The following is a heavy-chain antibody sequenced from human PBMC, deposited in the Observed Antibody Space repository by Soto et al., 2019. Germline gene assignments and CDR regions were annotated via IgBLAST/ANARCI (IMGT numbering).Heavy chain of an antibody. CDR3: ARGLGSSTSYWFDP. CDR2: MNPNSGNT. CDR1: GYTFTSYD. D-gene: IGHD2-2*01. J-gene: IGHJ5*02. V-gene: IGHV1-8*01. Sequence: QVQLVQSGAEVKKPGASVKVSCKASGYTFTSYDINWVRQATGQGLEWMGWMNPNSGNTGYAQQFQDRVTMTRNTSISTAYMELSSLRSEDTAVYYCARGLGSSTSYWFDPWGQGTLVTVSS.